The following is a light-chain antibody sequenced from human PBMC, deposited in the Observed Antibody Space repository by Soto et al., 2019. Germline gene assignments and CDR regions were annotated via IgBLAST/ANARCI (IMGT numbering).Light chain of an antibody. CDR2: GNT. V-gene: IGLV1-40*01. J-gene: IGLJ3*02. Sequence: QSVLTQPPSVSGAPGQRVTISCTERSSNIGAGHDVHWYQQVPGTAPKLLVSGNTNRPSGVPDRFSGSNSGTSASLAITGLQAEDEADYYCQSFDSSLNGWVFGGGTKLTVL. CDR1: SSNIGAGHD. CDR3: QSFDSSLNGWV.